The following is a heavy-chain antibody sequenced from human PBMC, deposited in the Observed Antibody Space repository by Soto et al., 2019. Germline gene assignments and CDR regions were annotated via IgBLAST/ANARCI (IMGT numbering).Heavy chain of an antibody. D-gene: IGHD4-17*01. CDR3: EKDADNDDYGVCDV. Sequence: EVQLLESGGGLVQPGGSLRLSCAASGFIFTNYALSWVRQAPGKGLEWVAGVSGSGGSSYYADSVKARFTVSRDNSRSTLDLQMSSLRAEDSARYDWEKDADNDDYGVCDVWGQGTLVTVSS. J-gene: IGHJ3*01. V-gene: IGHV3-23*01. CDR1: GFIFTNYA. CDR2: VSGSGGSS.